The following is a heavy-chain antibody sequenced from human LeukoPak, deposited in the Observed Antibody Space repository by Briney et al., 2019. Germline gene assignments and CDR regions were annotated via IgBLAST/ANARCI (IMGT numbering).Heavy chain of an antibody. CDR3: ARERQWLATDAFDI. CDR2: IWYDGGNK. D-gene: IGHD6-19*01. J-gene: IGHJ3*02. V-gene: IGHV3-33*01. CDR1: GFTFSSYG. Sequence: GGSLRLSCAASGFTFSSYGMHWVRQAPGKGLEWVAVIWYDGGNKYYADSVKGRFTISRDNSKNTLYLQMNSLRAEDTAVYYCARERQWLATDAFDIWGQGTMVTVSS.